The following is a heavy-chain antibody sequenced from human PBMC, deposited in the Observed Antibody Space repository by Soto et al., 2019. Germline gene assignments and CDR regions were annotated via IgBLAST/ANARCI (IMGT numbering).Heavy chain of an antibody. CDR2: IIPIFTTT. J-gene: IGHJ3*02. V-gene: IGHV1-69*12. D-gene: IGHD6-13*01. CDR1: GGTFSNHA. Sequence: QVHLVQSGAEVKKPGSSVKVSCMAPGGTFSNHAINWVRQAPGQGLEWMGRIIPIFTTTNYAQKFQGRVTMTADESTITAYMELSSLKHDDTAIYYCAREVAADGTFREDVFDIWGQGTLVTVSS. CDR3: AREVAADGTFREDVFDI.